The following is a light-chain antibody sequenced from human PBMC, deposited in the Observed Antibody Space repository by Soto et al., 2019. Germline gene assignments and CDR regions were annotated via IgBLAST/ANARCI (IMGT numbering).Light chain of an antibody. CDR2: GAS. J-gene: IGKJ1*01. CDR3: QQYDDWPPWT. CDR1: QSVSSSY. V-gene: IGKV3-15*01. Sequence: DIVLTQCPGTLSLSPGERATLSCRASQSVSSSYLAWYQQKAGQAPRLLIYGASTGATGIPARFSGSGSGTEFTLTISSLQSEDFAVYYCQQYDDWPPWTFGPGTKVDIK.